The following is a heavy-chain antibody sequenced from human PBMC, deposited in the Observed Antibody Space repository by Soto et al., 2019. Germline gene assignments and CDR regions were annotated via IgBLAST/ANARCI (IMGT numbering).Heavy chain of an antibody. CDR3: GRRQLSRGFDY. Sequence: TSETLSLTCAVYGGSFSGYYWSWIRQSPGKGLEWIGEINHGGSTNCNPSLKSRVTISVDKSKDQFSLKLSPVTAADTAVYYCGRRQLSRGFDYWGQGTLVTVSS. J-gene: IGHJ4*02. CDR2: INHGGST. CDR1: GGSFSGYY. V-gene: IGHV4-34*01.